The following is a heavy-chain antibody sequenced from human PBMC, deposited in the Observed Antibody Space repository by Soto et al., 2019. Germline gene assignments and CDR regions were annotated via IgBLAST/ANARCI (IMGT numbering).Heavy chain of an antibody. V-gene: IGHV1-69*01. CDR2: IIPIFGTA. J-gene: IGHJ4*02. Sequence: QVQLVQSGAEVKKPGSSVKVSCKASGGTFSSYAISWVRQAPGQGLEWMGGIIPIFGTANYAQKFQGRVTITGDGTKGNGYMEVGSLGSEDKAVYYCAATYYYDSSGYYWGGHWGQGTLVTVSS. D-gene: IGHD3-22*01. CDR1: GGTFSSYA. CDR3: AATYYYDSSGYYWGGH.